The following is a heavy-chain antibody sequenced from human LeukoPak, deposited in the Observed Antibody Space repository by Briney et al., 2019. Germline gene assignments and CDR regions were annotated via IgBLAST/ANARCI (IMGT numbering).Heavy chain of an antibody. J-gene: IGHJ4*02. Sequence: PGGSLRLSCAASGFTFSSCSMNWVRQAPGKGLEWVSSISSSSSYIYYADSVKGRFTISRDNAKNSLYLQMNSLRAEDTAVYYCARDRDDFWSGYYGVSPDYWGQGTLVTVSS. V-gene: IGHV3-21*01. CDR1: GFTFSSCS. CDR2: ISSSSSYI. CDR3: ARDRDDFWSGYYGVSPDY. D-gene: IGHD3-3*01.